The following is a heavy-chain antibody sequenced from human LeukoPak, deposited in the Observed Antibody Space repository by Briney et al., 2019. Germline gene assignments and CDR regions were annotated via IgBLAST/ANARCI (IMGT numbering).Heavy chain of an antibody. CDR3: ARHESNDILTGYPLDY. CDR1: GGSFSGYY. V-gene: IGHV4-34*01. Sequence: SETLSLTCTVSGGSFSGYYWSWIRQPPGKGLEWIGEINHSGSTNYNPSLKSRVTISVDTSKNQFSLKLSSVTAADTAVYYCARHESNDILTGYPLDYWGQGTLVTVSS. D-gene: IGHD3-9*01. CDR2: INHSGST. J-gene: IGHJ4*02.